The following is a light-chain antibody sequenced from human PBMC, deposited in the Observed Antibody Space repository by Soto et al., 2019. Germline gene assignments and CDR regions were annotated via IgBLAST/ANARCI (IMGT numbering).Light chain of an antibody. J-gene: IGKJ4*01. CDR3: QQLNSYPT. CDR2: GAS. Sequence: DVQLTQSPSFLSASVGDRVTFTCRASQDINSYLAWYQQKPGKAPKLLIYGASRLHNGVPSRFSGSGSGTEFTLTVSSLQPEDFAAYYCQQLNSYPTFGGGTKVEIK. CDR1: QDINSY. V-gene: IGKV1-9*01.